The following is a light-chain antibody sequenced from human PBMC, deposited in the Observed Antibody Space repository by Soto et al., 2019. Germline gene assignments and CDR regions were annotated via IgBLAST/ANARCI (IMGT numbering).Light chain of an antibody. Sequence: DIQMTQSPSSLSASVGDRVTITCRASQTISNYLNWYQQKPGRAPKLLIYAASSLQSGVPSRFSVSRSGTDFTLTINSLQPEDFATYFCQQSYSTPLTFGGGTKVDIK. V-gene: IGKV1-39*01. CDR1: QTISNY. CDR3: QQSYSTPLT. J-gene: IGKJ4*01. CDR2: AAS.